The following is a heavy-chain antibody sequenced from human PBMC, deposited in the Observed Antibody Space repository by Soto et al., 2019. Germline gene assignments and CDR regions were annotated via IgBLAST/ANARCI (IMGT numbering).Heavy chain of an antibody. CDR1: GLTSNIYS. CDR2: ISSSSAYI. V-gene: IGHV3-21*01. J-gene: IGHJ4*02. CDR3: ASGGDYFDY. Sequence: GGSLRISCAASGLTSNIYSMNWVRQAPVKGLEWVSSISSSSAYIYYSDSVKGRFTISRDSAKRSLYLEMNSLRAEDTAVYYCASGGDYFDYWGPGTLVTVSS.